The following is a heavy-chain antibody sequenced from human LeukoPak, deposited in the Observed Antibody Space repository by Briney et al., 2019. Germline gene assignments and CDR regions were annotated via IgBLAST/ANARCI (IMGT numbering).Heavy chain of an antibody. Sequence: GGSLRLSCAASGFTVNRNYMIWVRQAPGKGLECVSVIYSGGTTWYADSVKGRFTISRDTNTLYLQMNSLRAEDTAVYYSARKSDSLLVREGDCWGQGTLVTVSS. J-gene: IGHJ4*02. CDR2: IYSGGTT. V-gene: IGHV3-66*01. CDR3: ARKSDSLLVREGDC. D-gene: IGHD3-10*01. CDR1: GFTVNRNY.